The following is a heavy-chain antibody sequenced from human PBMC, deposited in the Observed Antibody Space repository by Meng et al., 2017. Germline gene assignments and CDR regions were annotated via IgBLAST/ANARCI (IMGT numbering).Heavy chain of an antibody. V-gene: IGHV1-69*01. Sequence: VWLVGSGTEWKKPWGSVEVHLKASGCTSSSSAISWVRHAPVQWLEWMGGISPIFGKATDAQKVQGRVTITADECTTTASTELTSLRSADSAVHYCARGYYYYSSGYYGPFDYWGQGTLVTVSS. CDR3: ARGYYYYSSGYYGPFDY. CDR1: GCTSSSSA. CDR2: ISPIFGKA. J-gene: IGHJ4*02. D-gene: IGHD3-22*01.